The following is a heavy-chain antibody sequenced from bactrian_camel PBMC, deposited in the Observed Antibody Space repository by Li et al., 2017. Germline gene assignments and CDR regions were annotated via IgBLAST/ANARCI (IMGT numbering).Heavy chain of an antibody. J-gene: IGHJ4*01. D-gene: IGHD3*01. CDR2: VFPGAGVT. Sequence: HVQLVESGGGSVQIGGSLSLSCVVAGSFRTRNCMGWFRQAPGKEREGVAAVFPGAGVTYYADSVKGRFTISRDAKNNVVWLQMNHLKAEDTAMYFCATGAPGNSRYALDLRAYSYFGQGTQVTVS. CDR3: ATGAPGNSRYALDLRAYSY. V-gene: IGHV3S54*01. CDR1: GSFRTRNC.